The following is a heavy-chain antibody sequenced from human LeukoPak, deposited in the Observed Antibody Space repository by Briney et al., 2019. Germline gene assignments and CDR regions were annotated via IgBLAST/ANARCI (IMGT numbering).Heavy chain of an antibody. CDR2: IHYTGGT. Sequence: SETLSLTCTVSGGSISSYYWSWIRQSPGKGLECIGYIHYTGGTNYNPSLKGRVTISVETSKNQFSLKLKSVTAADTAVYYCARGGYYGSGNDFRFDPWGQGTLVTVSS. D-gene: IGHD3-10*01. CDR3: ARGGYYGSGNDFRFDP. CDR1: GGSISSYY. J-gene: IGHJ5*02. V-gene: IGHV4-59*01.